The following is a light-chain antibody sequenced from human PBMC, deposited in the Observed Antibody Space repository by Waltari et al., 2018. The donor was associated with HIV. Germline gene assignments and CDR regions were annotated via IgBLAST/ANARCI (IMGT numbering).Light chain of an antibody. Sequence: QSALTQPRSLSGSPGPSVPISCTGPSSDVGSSNYVSWYQHHPGKAPNLILYDVSERPSGVPDRFSGSKSGNTASLTISGLQAEDEADYYCCSYAGTYTFVVFGGGTKLTVL. CDR3: CSYAGTYTFVV. CDR1: SSDVGSSNY. J-gene: IGLJ2*01. V-gene: IGLV2-11*01. CDR2: DVS.